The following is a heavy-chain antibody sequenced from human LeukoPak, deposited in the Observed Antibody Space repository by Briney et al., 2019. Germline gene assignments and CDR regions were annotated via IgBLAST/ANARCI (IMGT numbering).Heavy chain of an antibody. V-gene: IGHV1-2*02. D-gene: IGHD6-19*01. CDR3: ARGRGKVAVTYADY. Sequence: VTVSCKTSRYTFRNYYMFGVRQARGQELDGMGWINSSNGGTHYAQKLQGRVTMTRDTSISTAYIELSSLRADDTAVYHCARGRGKVAVTYADYWGQGTLVTVSS. CDR2: INSSNGGT. CDR1: RYTFRNYY. J-gene: IGHJ4*02.